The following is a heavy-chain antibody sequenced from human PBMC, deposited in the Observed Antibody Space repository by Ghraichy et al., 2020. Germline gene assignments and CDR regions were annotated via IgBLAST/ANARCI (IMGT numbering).Heavy chain of an antibody. CDR2: ISAPGGTT. CDR3: ARRFYGDDDN. D-gene: IGHD4-17*01. Sequence: GGSLRLSCKGSGFTFASYVMTWVRQAPGKGLECVSGISAPGGTTYYAASVRGRFTISRDNSKSTLYLQMNHLRAEDTAIYFCARRFYGDDDNWGQGTLVIGSS. CDR1: GFTFASYV. J-gene: IGHJ4*02. V-gene: IGHV3-23*01.